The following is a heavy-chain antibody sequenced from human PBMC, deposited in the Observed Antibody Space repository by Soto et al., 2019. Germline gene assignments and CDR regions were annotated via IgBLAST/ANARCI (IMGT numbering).Heavy chain of an antibody. CDR3: AAGYCSSTSCYAFDY. J-gene: IGHJ4*02. Sequence: GGSLRLSCAASGFTFSSYSMNWVRQAPGKGLEWVSSISSSSSYIYYADSVKGRFTISRDNAKNSLYLQMNSLRAEDTAVYYCAAGYCSSTSCYAFDYWGQGTLVTVS. CDR2: ISSSSSYI. CDR1: GFTFSSYS. V-gene: IGHV3-21*01. D-gene: IGHD2-2*01.